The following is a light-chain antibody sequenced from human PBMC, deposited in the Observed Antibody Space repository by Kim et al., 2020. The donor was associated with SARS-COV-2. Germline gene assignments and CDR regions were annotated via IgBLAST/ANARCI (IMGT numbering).Light chain of an antibody. Sequence: GQRVTISCSGSSSSIGDHPVSWYQQLPGTAPKLPIYGDDQRPSGVPDRFSGSKSGTSASLVISGLQSGDDADYFCATWDDSLYGRVFGGGTQLTVL. CDR3: ATWDDSLYGRV. CDR1: SSSIGDHP. V-gene: IGLV1-44*01. CDR2: GDD. J-gene: IGLJ3*02.